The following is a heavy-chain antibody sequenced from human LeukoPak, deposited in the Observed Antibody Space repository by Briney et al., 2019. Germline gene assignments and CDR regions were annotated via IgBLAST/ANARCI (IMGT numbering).Heavy chain of an antibody. Sequence: GGPLRLSCAASGFTFSSYWMSWVRQAPGKGLEWVANIKQDGSEKYYVDSVKGRFTNSRDNAKNSLYLQMNSLRAEDTAVYYCASIVGDYVWGSYRPPYAFDIWGQGTMVTASS. CDR3: ASIVGDYVWGSYRPPYAFDI. CDR1: GFTFSSYW. D-gene: IGHD3-16*02. V-gene: IGHV3-7*01. CDR2: IKQDGSEK. J-gene: IGHJ3*02.